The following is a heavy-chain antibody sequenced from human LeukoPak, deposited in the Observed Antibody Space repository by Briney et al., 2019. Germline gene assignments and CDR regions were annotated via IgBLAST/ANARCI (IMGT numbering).Heavy chain of an antibody. CDR2: IYTSGST. D-gene: IGHD3-9*01. V-gene: IGHV4-4*07. Sequence: SETLSLTCTVSGGSISSYYWSWIRQPAGKGLEWIGRIYTSGSTNYNPSLKSRVTMSIDTSKNQFSLKLSSVTAADTALYYCARYGSLTGHDAFDVWGQGTVVTVSS. CDR1: GGSISSYY. CDR3: ARYGSLTGHDAFDV. J-gene: IGHJ3*01.